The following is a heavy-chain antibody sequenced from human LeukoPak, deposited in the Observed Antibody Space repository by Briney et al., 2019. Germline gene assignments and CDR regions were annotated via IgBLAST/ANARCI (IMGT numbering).Heavy chain of an antibody. J-gene: IGHJ4*02. CDR3: AGDRYCSGV. Sequence: GGSLRLSWAASGFTFSSYGMSWVRQAPGKGLEWVANIKEGGSEKYYVNSVKGLFAISRDNSKNSLYLQMNSLRAEDTAVYYCAGDRYCSGVWGQGTLVTVSS. CDR2: IKEGGSEK. V-gene: IGHV3-7*01. D-gene: IGHD2-15*01. CDR1: GFTFSSYG.